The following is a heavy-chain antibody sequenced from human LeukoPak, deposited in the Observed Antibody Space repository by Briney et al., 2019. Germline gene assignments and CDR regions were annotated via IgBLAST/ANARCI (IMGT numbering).Heavy chain of an antibody. CDR1: GFTFDDYA. CDR2: ISWNSGSI. CDR3: AKDSYGDYVLDY. Sequence: PGGSLRLSCAASGFTFDDYAMHWVRQAPGKGLEWVSGISWNSGSIGYADSVKGRFTISRDNSKNTLYLQMNSLRAEDTAVYYCAKDSYGDYVLDYWGQGTLVTVSS. D-gene: IGHD4-17*01. V-gene: IGHV3-9*01. J-gene: IGHJ4*02.